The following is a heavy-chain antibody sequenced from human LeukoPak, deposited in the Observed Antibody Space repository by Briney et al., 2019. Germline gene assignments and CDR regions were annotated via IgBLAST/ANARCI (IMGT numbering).Heavy chain of an antibody. Sequence: SVKVSCKASGYTFTSYGISWVRQAPGQGLEWMGRIIPILGIANYAQKFQGRVTITADKSTSTAYMELSSLRSEDTAVYYCARVPPTYNWFDPWGQGTLVTVSS. J-gene: IGHJ5*02. CDR1: GYTFTSYG. CDR3: ARVPPTYNWFDP. V-gene: IGHV1-69*04. CDR2: IIPILGIA.